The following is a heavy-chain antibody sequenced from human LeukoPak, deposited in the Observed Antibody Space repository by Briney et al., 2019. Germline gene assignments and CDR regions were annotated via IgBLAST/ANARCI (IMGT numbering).Heavy chain of an antibody. CDR3: ARGGYCTNGVCRPYYYYGMDV. J-gene: IGHJ6*02. Sequence: SETLSLTCTVSGGSISSFYWSWIRQPAGKGLEWIGRIYTSGSTNYNPSLKSRVTMSVDTSKNQFSLKLSSVTAADTAVYYCARGGYCTNGVCRPYYYYGMDVWGQGTTVTVSS. D-gene: IGHD2-8*01. CDR1: GGSISSFY. CDR2: IYTSGST. V-gene: IGHV4-4*07.